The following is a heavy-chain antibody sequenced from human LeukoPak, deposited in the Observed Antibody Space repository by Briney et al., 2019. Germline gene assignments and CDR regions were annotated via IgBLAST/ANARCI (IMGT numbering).Heavy chain of an antibody. J-gene: IGHJ4*02. CDR3: ARQQQPDY. V-gene: IGHV5-10-1*01. Sequence: GESLKISCKGSGYTFTSYWISWGRQMSGKGLEWMGRIEPSDSYTNYSPSFQGHVTISADKSISTAYLQWSSLKATDTAMYYCARQQQPDYWGQGTLVTVSS. CDR2: IEPSDSYT. D-gene: IGHD6-13*01. CDR1: GYTFTSYW.